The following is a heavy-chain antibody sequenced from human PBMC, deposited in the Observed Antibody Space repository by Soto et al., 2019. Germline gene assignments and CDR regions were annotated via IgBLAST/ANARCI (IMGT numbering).Heavy chain of an antibody. J-gene: IGHJ6*02. CDR3: ARQAHGRSSYFAMDV. Sequence: QVQLVQSGAEVKKPGSSVKVSCKDSGLTFTTYAITWVRQAPGQGLEWMGGLIPIFGTPNYAQKFQGRLTITADESTSTAYMELSSLKSEDTAVYYCARQAHGRSSYFAMDVWGQGTTVTVSS. CDR2: LIPIFGTP. V-gene: IGHV1-69*12. D-gene: IGHD1-26*01. CDR1: GLTFTTYA.